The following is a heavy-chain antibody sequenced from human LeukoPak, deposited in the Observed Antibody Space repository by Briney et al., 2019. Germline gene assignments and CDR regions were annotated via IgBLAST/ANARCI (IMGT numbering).Heavy chain of an antibody. D-gene: IGHD3/OR15-3a*01. CDR1: GFTSSSYW. Sequence: PGGSLRLSCAASGFTSSSYWMSWVRQAPGKGLEWVANIKQDGSEKYYVDSVKGRFTISRDNAKNSLYLQMNSLRAEDTAVYYCARGSKWFLWWGQGTLVTVSS. CDR2: IKQDGSEK. CDR3: ARGSKWFLW. V-gene: IGHV3-7*01. J-gene: IGHJ4*02.